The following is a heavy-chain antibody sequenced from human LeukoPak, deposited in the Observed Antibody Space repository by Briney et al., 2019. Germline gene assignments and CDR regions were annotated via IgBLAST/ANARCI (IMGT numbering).Heavy chain of an antibody. CDR2: MNHSGST. J-gene: IGHJ4*02. CDR1: GGSFSGYY. D-gene: IGHD6-19*01. V-gene: IGHV4-34*01. CDR3: ARGLKAQWLLPHHFDY. Sequence: SETLSLTCAVYGGSFSGYYWSWIRQPPGKGLEWIGEMNHSGSTNYNPSLKSRVTISVATSKHHFSLKLSSVTAADTAVYYCARGLKAQWLLPHHFDYWGQGTLVTVSS.